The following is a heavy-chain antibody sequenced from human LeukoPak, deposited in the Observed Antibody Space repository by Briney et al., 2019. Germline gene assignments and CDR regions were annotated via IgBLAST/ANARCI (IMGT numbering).Heavy chain of an antibody. D-gene: IGHD6-13*01. CDR3: ARDDGAAAATNWFDP. J-gene: IGHJ5*02. CDR1: GGSISSYY. CDR2: IYYSGST. Sequence: SETLSLTCTVSGGSISSYYWSWIRQPPGKGLEWIGYIYYSGSTNYNPSLKSRVTISVDTSKNQFSLKLSSVTAADTAVYYCARDDGAAAATNWFDPWGQGTLVTVSS. V-gene: IGHV4-59*01.